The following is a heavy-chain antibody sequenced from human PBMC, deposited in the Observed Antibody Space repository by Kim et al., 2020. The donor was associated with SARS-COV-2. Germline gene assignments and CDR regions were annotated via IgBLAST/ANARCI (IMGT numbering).Heavy chain of an antibody. CDR3: ARAYYDFWSGYYPDTSGFDY. J-gene: IGHJ4*02. CDR1: GFTFSSYW. V-gene: IGHV3-7*03. Sequence: GGSLRLSCAASGFTFSSYWMSWVRQAPGKGLEWVANIKQDGSEKYYVDSVKGRFTISRDNAKNSLYLQMNSLRAEDTAVYYCARAYYDFWSGYYPDTSGFDYWGQGTLVTVSS. CDR2: IKQDGSEK. D-gene: IGHD3-3*01.